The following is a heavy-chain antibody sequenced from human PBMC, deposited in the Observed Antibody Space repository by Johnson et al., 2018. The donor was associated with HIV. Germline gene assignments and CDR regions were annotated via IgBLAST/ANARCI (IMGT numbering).Heavy chain of an antibody. CDR3: ARDGVVGVPGGGGAFDI. CDR1: GFTFSSYA. J-gene: IGHJ3*02. CDR2: ISGSGGST. Sequence: QLVESGGGLVQPGGSLRLSCAASGFTFSSYAMSWVRQAPGKGLEWVSAISGSGGSTYYADSVKGRFTISRDNAKNSLYLQMNSLSSEDTAVYYCARDGVVGVPGGGGAFDIWGQGTMVTVSS. D-gene: IGHD1-26*01. V-gene: IGHV3-23*04.